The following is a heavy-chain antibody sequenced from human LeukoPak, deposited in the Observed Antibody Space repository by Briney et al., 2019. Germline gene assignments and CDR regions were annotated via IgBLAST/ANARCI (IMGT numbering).Heavy chain of an antibody. CDR2: IDPSDSHI. CDR1: GYSFSTYW. Sequence: GESLKISCKGSGYSFSTYWIIWVRQMPGKGLEWMGTIDPSDSHINYNPSFHGHVTISADKSISTAFLQWSSLRASDTAIYYCAIFDFWGQGTQVTVSS. V-gene: IGHV5-10-1*01. J-gene: IGHJ4*02. CDR3: AIFDF.